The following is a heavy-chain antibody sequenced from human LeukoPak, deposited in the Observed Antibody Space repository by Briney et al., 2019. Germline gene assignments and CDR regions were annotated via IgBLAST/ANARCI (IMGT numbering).Heavy chain of an antibody. CDR1: GYTFTGYY. V-gene: IGHV1-2*02. CDR2: INPNSGGT. Sequence: ASVTVSCKASGYTFTGYYIHWLRQAPGQGLEWMGWINPNSGGTYYSQKFQGRVAMTRDTSISTAYMDLSTMTSDDTAIYYCARDPPTSTTMVRGVLPFYWGQGTLVTVSS. J-gene: IGHJ4*02. D-gene: IGHD3-10*01. CDR3: ARDPPTSTTMVRGVLPFY.